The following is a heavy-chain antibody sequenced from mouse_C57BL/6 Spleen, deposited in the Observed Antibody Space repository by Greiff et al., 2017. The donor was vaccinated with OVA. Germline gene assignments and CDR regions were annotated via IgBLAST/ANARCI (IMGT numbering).Heavy chain of an antibody. D-gene: IGHD2-1*01. CDR2: IHPNSGST. Sequence: VQLQQPGAELVKPGASVKLSCKASGYTFTSYWMHWVKQRPGQGLEWIGMIHPNSGSTNYNEKFKSKGTLTVDKSSSTAYMQLSSLTSEDSAVYYCARGAYGNYDAMDYWGQGTSVTVSS. V-gene: IGHV1-64*01. J-gene: IGHJ4*01. CDR3: ARGAYGNYDAMDY. CDR1: GYTFTSYW.